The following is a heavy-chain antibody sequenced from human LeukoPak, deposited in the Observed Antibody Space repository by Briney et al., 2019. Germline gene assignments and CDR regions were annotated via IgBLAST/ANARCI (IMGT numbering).Heavy chain of an antibody. D-gene: IGHD3-10*01. CDR3: AKGDMVRGRLDY. V-gene: IGHV3-30*18. CDR2: ISNDGSDK. CDR1: GFTFRSYG. Sequence: GGSLRLSCAASGFTFRSYGMHWVRQAPGKGLKWVALISNDGSDKSFADSVRGRSTISRDNSQNTLYLQMNSLRAEDTALYYCAKGDMVRGRLDYWGQGTLVTVSS. J-gene: IGHJ4*02.